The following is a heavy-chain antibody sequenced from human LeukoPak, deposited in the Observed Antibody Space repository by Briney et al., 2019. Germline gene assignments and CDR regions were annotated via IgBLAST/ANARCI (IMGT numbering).Heavy chain of an antibody. J-gene: IGHJ4*02. CDR3: ARDRNGDPRYYFDY. V-gene: IGHV3-30-3*01. Sequence: GGSLRLSCAASGFTFSSYAMHWVRQAPGKGLEWVAVISYDGSNKYYADSVKGRFTISRDNSRNTLYLQMNSLRAEDTAVYYCARDRNGDPRYYFDYWGQGTLVTVSS. CDR1: GFTFSSYA. CDR2: ISYDGSNK. D-gene: IGHD4-17*01.